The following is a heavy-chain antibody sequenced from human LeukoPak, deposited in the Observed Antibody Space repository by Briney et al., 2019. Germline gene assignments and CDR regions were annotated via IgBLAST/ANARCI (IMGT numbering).Heavy chain of an antibody. V-gene: IGHV3-53*01. J-gene: IGHJ4*02. CDR3: AKGTMDGGQYYYDSS. D-gene: IGHD3-22*01. CDR1: GITVSTNY. CDR2: IYSGGAT. Sequence: GGSLRLSCAASGITVSTNYMSWVRQAPGKGLEWVSIIYSGGATYYADSVKGRFTISRDNSKNTLYLQMNSLRAEDTAVYYCAKGTMDGGQYYYDSSGGQGTLVTVSS.